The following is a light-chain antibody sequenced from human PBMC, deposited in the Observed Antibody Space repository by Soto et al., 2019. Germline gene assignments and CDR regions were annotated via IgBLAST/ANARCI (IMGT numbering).Light chain of an antibody. J-gene: IGKJ5*01. V-gene: IGKV3-11*01. CDR3: QHGGT. CDR2: DAS. Sequence: EIVLTQSPATLSLSPGEGATVSCRASQSVSNNLGWYQQKPGQAPRLLIYDASIRATGIPATFSGSGSGTDFTLTISSLEPEDFAVYYCQHGGTFGQGTRLEIK. CDR1: QSVSNN.